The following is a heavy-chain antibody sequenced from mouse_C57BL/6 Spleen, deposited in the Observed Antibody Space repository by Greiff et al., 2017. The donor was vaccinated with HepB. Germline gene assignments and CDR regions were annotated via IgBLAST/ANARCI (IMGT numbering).Heavy chain of an antibody. J-gene: IGHJ2*01. D-gene: IGHD1-1*01. V-gene: IGHV1-42*01. Sequence: VQLQQSGPELVKPGASVKISCKASGYSFTGYYMNWVKQSPEKSLEWIGEINPSTGGTTYNQKFKAKATLTVDKSASTAYMQLKSLTSEDSAVYYCARWATVVAYYFDYWGQGTTLTVSS. CDR3: ARWATVVAYYFDY. CDR2: INPSTGGT. CDR1: GYSFTGYY.